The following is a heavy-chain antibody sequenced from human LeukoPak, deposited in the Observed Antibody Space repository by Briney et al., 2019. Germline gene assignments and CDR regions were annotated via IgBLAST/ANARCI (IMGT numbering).Heavy chain of an antibody. D-gene: IGHD3-10*01. CDR3: ARSLRPMVRGEGYYFDY. J-gene: IGHJ4*02. V-gene: IGHV3-23*01. CDR2: ISRSGVAT. CDR1: GLTFTSFA. Sequence: GGSLRLSCAASGLTFTSFAMSWVRQAPGKGLEWVSTISRSGVATYYANSVKGRFTISRDNSKNTVYLQMNSLRAEDTAVYYCARSLRPMVRGEGYYFDYWGQGTLVTVSS.